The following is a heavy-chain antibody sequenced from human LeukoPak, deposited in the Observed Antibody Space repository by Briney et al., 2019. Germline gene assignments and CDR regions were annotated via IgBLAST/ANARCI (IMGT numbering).Heavy chain of an antibody. J-gene: IGHJ4*02. CDR2: VHYTGST. CDR3: ARHGGTWLFDY. CDR1: GGXINNYH. V-gene: IGHV4-59*08. D-gene: IGHD1/OR15-1a*01. Sequence: SETLSLTCIVSGGXINNYHWSWIRQSPGEGLEWIGYVHYTGSTNYNPSLKSRVTISVDTSKNHFSLRLSSMTAADTAVYYCARHGGTWLFDYWGQGTLVTVSS.